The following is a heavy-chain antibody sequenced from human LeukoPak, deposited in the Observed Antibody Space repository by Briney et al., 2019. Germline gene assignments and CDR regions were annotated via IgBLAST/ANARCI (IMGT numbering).Heavy chain of an antibody. Sequence: SETLSLTCTVSGGSISSSSYYWGWIRQPPGKGLEWIGSIYYSGSTYYNPSLKSRVTISVDTSKNQFSLKLSSVTAADTAVYYCARYGDYVDYWYFDLWGRGTLVTVSS. CDR1: GGSISSSSYY. CDR3: ARYGDYVDYWYFDL. D-gene: IGHD4-17*01. V-gene: IGHV4-39*01. CDR2: IYYSGST. J-gene: IGHJ2*01.